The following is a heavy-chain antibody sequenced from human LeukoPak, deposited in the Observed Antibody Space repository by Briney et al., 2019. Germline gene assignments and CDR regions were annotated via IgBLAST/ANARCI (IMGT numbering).Heavy chain of an antibody. CDR2: IYPGDSAT. Sequence: GESLKISCKGSGYSFTNYWIGWVRQMPGKGLEWMGIIYPGDSATRYSPSFQGQVTISADKSIDTAYLQWSSLTASDTAIYYCARQGGQWLVQGAFDIWGQGTMVTVSS. CDR3: ARQGGQWLVQGAFDI. J-gene: IGHJ3*02. CDR1: GYSFTNYW. D-gene: IGHD6-19*01. V-gene: IGHV5-51*01.